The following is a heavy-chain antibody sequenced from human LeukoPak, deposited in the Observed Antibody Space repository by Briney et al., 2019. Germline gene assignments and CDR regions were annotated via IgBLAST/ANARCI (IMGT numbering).Heavy chain of an antibody. V-gene: IGHV4-61*02. CDR1: GGSISSGGYY. CDR2: IYTSGST. Sequence: PSQTLSLTCTVSGGSISSGGYYWSWIRQPAGKGLEWIGRIYTSGSTNYNPSLKSRATISVDTSKSQFSLKLVSVTAADTAVYYCARGAFDIWGQGTMVTVSS. J-gene: IGHJ3*02. CDR3: ARGAFDI.